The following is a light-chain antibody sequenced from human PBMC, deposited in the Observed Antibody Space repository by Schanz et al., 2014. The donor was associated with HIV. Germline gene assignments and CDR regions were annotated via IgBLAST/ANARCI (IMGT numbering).Light chain of an antibody. CDR1: QSVSTSY. J-gene: IGKJ1*01. CDR3: QQYGSSPWT. CDR2: GAS. V-gene: IGKV3-20*01. Sequence: EIVLTQSPGTLSLSLGERATLSCRASQSVSTSYFAWYQQKPGQAPRLLIYGASNRATGIPDRFSGGVSGADFTLTISRVEPEDYAVYYCQQYGSSPWTFGQGTRVDVK.